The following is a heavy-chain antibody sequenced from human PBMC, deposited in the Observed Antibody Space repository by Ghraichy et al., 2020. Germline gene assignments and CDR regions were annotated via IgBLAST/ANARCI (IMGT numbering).Heavy chain of an antibody. J-gene: IGHJ6*02. CDR2: ISSSSSTI. CDR1: GFTFSSYS. CDR3: QLEQNYGMDV. D-gene: IGHD1-1*01. V-gene: IGHV3-48*02. Sequence: GESLNIYCAASGFTFSSYSMNWVRQAPGKGLEWVSYISSSSSTIYYADSVKGRFTISRDNAKNSLYLQMNSLRDEDTAVYYCQLEQNYGMDVWGQGTTVTVSS.